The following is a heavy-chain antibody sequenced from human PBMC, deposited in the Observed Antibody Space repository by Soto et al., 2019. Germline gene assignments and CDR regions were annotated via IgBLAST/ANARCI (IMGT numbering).Heavy chain of an antibody. CDR1: GGIINSGAYY. J-gene: IGHJ5*02. CDR2: IYYSGSA. D-gene: IGHD3-10*02. V-gene: IGHV4-31*03. CDR3: ARAYSVRGVYGRFDP. Sequence: PSETLSLTCTVPGGIINSGAYYWSWIRQRPGKGLEWIGYIYYSGSAYYNLSLKSRLTISVDTTKSQFSLKLTSVTAADTAVYFCARAYSVRGVYGRFDPWGQGTLVTVSS.